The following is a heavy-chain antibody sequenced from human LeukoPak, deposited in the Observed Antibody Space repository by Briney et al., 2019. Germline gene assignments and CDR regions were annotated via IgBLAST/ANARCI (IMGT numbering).Heavy chain of an antibody. D-gene: IGHD2-2*02. CDR1: GYSISSGHY. CDR3: ARGYCSSTSCYIPYNWFDP. Sequence: KPSDTLSLTCAVSGYSISSGHYLGWIRQPPGKGLEWVASIYQSGNTYFNPSLKSLVNISIDTPKNQFSLKLSSVPAADTAVYYCARGYCSSTSCYIPYNWFDPWGHGTLVTVSS. V-gene: IGHV4-38-2*01. CDR2: IYQSGNT. J-gene: IGHJ5*02.